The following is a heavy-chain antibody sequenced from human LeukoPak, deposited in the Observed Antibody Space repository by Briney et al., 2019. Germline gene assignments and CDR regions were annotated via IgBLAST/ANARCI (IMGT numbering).Heavy chain of an antibody. Sequence: PSETLSLTCTVSGGSISSSSYYWGWIRQPPGKGLEWIGSIYYSGSTYYNPSLKSRVTISVDTSENQFSLKLSSVTAADTAVYYCARHLYYGSGSATNWFDPWGQGTLVTVSS. CDR2: IYYSGST. CDR3: ARHLYYGSGSATNWFDP. V-gene: IGHV4-39*01. CDR1: GGSISSSSYY. J-gene: IGHJ5*02. D-gene: IGHD3-10*01.